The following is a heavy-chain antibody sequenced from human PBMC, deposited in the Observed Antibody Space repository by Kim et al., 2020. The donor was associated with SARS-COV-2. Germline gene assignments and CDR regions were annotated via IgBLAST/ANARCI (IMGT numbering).Heavy chain of an antibody. J-gene: IGHJ4*02. CDR2: IYFTGNT. CDR3: ARHHSSAYYCADN. Sequence: SETLSLTCTVSVGSISTYAWSWIRQPPGKGLEWMGYIYFTGNTNHNPSLRSRVTIPIDTSKNQFSLKLMSVTAADTAVYYYARHHSSAYYCADNWGQGTLVTVSS. D-gene: IGHD3-22*01. CDR1: VGSISTYA. V-gene: IGHV4-59*13.